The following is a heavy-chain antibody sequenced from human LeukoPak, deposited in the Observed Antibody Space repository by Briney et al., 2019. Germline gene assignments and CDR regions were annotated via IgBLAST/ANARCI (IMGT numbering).Heavy chain of an antibody. J-gene: IGHJ5*02. CDR1: GFTFSDAW. CDR2: INHSGST. V-gene: IGHV4-34*01. D-gene: IGHD1-1*01. Sequence: PGGSLRLSCAASGFTFSDAWMSWVRQAPGKGLEWVGEINHSGSTNYNPSLKSRVTISVDTSKNQFSLKLSSETAADTAVYYCARRPLNDNWFDPWGQGTLVAVSS. CDR3: ARRPLNDNWFDP.